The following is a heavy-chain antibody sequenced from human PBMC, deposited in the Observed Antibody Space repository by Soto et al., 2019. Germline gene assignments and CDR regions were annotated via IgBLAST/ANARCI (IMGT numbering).Heavy chain of an antibody. CDR3: ARDANRGGDLDI. CDR2: IKRDGSQK. V-gene: IGHV3-7*01. Sequence: EVQLVESGGDLVQPGGSLRLSCATSGFTFTTYWMHWVRQAPGKGLEWVAHIKRDGSQKYYVDSVKGRFTISSDSARNSLYLQMNSLRVEDTAVYYCARDANRGGDLDIWGPGTMVTVSS. CDR1: GFTFTTYW. J-gene: IGHJ3*02. D-gene: IGHD2-21*02.